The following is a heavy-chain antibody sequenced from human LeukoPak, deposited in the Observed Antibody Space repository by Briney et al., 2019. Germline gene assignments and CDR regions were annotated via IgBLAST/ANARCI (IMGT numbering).Heavy chain of an antibody. D-gene: IGHD2-2*01. V-gene: IGHV3-9*01. CDR2: ISWNSGSI. J-gene: IGHJ5*02. CDR1: GFTFDDYA. CDR3: AKEGGRCSSTSCYRAAHWFDP. Sequence: GGSLRLSCAASGFTFDDYAMHWVRQAPGKGLEWVSGISWNSGSIGDADSVKGRLTIARDNANNSLYLQMNSLRAEDTALYYCAKEGGRCSSTSCYRAAHWFDPWGQGTLVTVSS.